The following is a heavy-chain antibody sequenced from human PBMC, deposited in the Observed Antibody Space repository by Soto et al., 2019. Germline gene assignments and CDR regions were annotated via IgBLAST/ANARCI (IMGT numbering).Heavy chain of an antibody. D-gene: IGHD2-2*01. CDR2: IHHSGTT. V-gene: IGHV4-4*02. CDR1: GGSISSSNW. Sequence: SETLSLTCAVSGGSISSSNWWHWVRQPPGKGLEWIGEIHHSGTTNYNPSLKSRVAISVDKSKNQFSLKLNSVTAADTAVYYCARVRQYCSGTSCYLEPWGQGTLVNVSS. CDR3: ARVRQYCSGTSCYLEP. J-gene: IGHJ5*02.